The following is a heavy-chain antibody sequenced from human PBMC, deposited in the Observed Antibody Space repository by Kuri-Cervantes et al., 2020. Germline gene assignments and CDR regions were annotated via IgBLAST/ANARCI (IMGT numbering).Heavy chain of an antibody. CDR1: GGSISSYY. V-gene: IGHV4-4*07. CDR2: IYTSGST. Sequence: GSLRLSCTVSGGSISSYYWSWIRQPAGKGLEWIGRIYTSGSTNYNPPLKSRVTMSVDTSKNQFSLKLSSVTAADTAVYYCARDGVLIAARPGVYYYYYGMDVWGQGTTVTVSS. D-gene: IGHD6-6*01. J-gene: IGHJ6*02. CDR3: ARDGVLIAARPGVYYYYYGMDV.